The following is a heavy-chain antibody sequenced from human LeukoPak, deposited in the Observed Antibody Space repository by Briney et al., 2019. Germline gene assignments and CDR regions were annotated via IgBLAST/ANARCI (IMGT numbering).Heavy chain of an antibody. CDR2: ISGSGGST. J-gene: IGHJ4*02. Sequence: GGSLRLSCAGSGFTFSFYAMSWVRQAPGKGLEWVSTISGSGGSTYYADSVKGRFTISRDNSKNTLYLQMNSLRAEDTAVYYCAKDMYYDSSGPVFVYWGQGTLVTVSS. D-gene: IGHD3-22*01. CDR1: GFTFSFYA. V-gene: IGHV3-23*01. CDR3: AKDMYYDSSGPVFVY.